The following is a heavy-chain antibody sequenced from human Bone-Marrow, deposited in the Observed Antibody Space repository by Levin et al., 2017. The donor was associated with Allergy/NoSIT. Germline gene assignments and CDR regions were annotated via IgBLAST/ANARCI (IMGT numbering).Heavy chain of an antibody. V-gene: IGHV3-21*01. CDR1: GFTFSSFT. CDR2: ISTSSDYI. J-gene: IGHJ4*02. Sequence: PGGSLRLSCAASGFTFSSFTMSWVRQAPGKGLEWVSSISTSSDYIYYADSVKGRFTISRDNAKNSLYLQMNSLRAEDTAVFYCAREVGGEYFDYWGQGTLVTVSS. CDR3: AREVGGEYFDY. D-gene: IGHD6-19*01.